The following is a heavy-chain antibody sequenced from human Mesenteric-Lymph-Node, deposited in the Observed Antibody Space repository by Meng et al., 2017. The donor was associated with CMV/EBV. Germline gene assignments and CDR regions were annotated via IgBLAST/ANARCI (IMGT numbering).Heavy chain of an antibody. D-gene: IGHD6-6*01. CDR1: GYSISSGYY. Sequence: SETLSLTCTVSGYSISSGYYWGWIRQPPGKGLEWIGCIYHSGSTNYNPSLKSRVTVSIDTSKKQFSLKLSSVTAADTAVYYCARIRGSSVLDYWGQGTLVTVSS. J-gene: IGHJ4*02. V-gene: IGHV4-38-2*02. CDR2: IYHSGST. CDR3: ARIRGSSVLDY.